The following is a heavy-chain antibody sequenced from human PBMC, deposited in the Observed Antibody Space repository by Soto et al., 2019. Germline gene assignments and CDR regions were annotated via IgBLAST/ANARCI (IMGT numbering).Heavy chain of an antibody. D-gene: IGHD6-19*01. V-gene: IGHV3-21*06. J-gene: IGHJ4*02. CDR3: ARGTAVAGPTSNDY. Sequence: EVQLVESGGGLVKPGGCLRLSCAASGFTFSSYSMNWVRQAPGKGLEWVSFISGSSSYIYYADSVKGRFTISRDNAKNSVYLQMNSLGAEDTAVYYCARGTAVAGPTSNDYWGQGTLVTVSS. CDR2: ISGSSSYI. CDR1: GFTFSSYS.